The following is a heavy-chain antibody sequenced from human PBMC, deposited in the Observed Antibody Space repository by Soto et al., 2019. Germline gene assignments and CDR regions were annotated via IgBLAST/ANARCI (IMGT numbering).Heavy chain of an antibody. CDR1: GFTFSSYG. J-gene: IGHJ3*02. D-gene: IGHD3-3*01. CDR2: IWYDGSNK. V-gene: IGHV3-33*01. Sequence: QVQLVESGGGVVQPGRSLRLSCAASGFTFSSYGMHWVRQAPGKGLEWVAVIWYDGSNKYYADSVKGRFTISRDNSKNTLYLQMNSLRAEDTAVYYCAREDRLGSDFWSGYPIPNAFDIWGQGTMVTVSS. CDR3: AREDRLGSDFWSGYPIPNAFDI.